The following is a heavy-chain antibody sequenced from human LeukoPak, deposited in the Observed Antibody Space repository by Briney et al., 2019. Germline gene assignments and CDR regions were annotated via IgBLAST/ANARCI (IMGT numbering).Heavy chain of an antibody. Sequence: PSETLSLTCAVYGGSFSGYYWSWIRQPPGKGLEWIGEINHSGSTNYNPSLKSRVTISVDTPKNKFSLKLRSVTAADTAVYYCARGGRYGPKQYYYYYMDVWGKGTTVTVSS. CDR2: INHSGST. CDR3: ARGGRYGPKQYYYYYMDV. J-gene: IGHJ6*03. CDR1: GGSFSGYY. V-gene: IGHV4-34*01. D-gene: IGHD4-17*01.